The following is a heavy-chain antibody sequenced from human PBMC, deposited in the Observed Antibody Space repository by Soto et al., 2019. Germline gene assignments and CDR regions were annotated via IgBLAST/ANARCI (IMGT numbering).Heavy chain of an antibody. CDR1: GFTFSSYE. CDR3: ARDTTVTTFDALDI. D-gene: IGHD4-17*01. V-gene: IGHV3-48*03. J-gene: IGHJ3*02. Sequence: PGGSLRLSCAASGFTFSSYEMNWVRQAPGKGLEWVSYISSSGSTIYYADSVKGRFTISRDNAKNSLYLQMNSLRAEDTAVYYCARDTTVTTFDALDIWGQGTMVTVSS. CDR2: ISSSGSTI.